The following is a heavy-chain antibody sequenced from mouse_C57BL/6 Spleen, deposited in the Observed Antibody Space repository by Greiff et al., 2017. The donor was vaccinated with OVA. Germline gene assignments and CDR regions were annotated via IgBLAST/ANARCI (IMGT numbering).Heavy chain of an antibody. D-gene: IGHD1-1*01. CDR1: GYTFTSYW. CDR3: ARFYYGSSYDYFDY. CDR2: IDPNSGGT. V-gene: IGHV1-72*01. Sequence: VQLQQPGAELVKPGASVKLSCKASGYTFTSYWMHWVKQRPGRGLEWIGRIDPNSGGTKYNEKFKSKATLTVDKPSSTAYMQRSSLTSEDSAVYYCARFYYGSSYDYFDYWGQGTTLTVSS. J-gene: IGHJ2*01.